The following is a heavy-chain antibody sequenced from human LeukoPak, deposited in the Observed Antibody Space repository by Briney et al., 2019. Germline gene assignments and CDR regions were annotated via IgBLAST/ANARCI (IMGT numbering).Heavy chain of an antibody. CDR2: VQYSGST. V-gene: IGHV4-59*12. CDR1: GGPISSYY. CDR3: G. J-gene: IGHJ6*03. Sequence: SETLSLTCTVSGGPISSYYWSWIPQPPGKGLEWIGYVQYSGSTNYNPSLKSRVTISVHTSKNQISLNRISVTAADTAYYMDGGGKRTTVTGSS.